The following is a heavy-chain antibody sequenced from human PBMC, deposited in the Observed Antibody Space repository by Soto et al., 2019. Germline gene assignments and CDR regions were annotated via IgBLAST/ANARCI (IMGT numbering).Heavy chain of an antibody. CDR1: GFTFSSYS. CDR2: ISSSSSYI. CDR3: ALSGGSYGGYSMDYFDY. D-gene: IGHD5-12*01. V-gene: IGHV3-21*01. Sequence: GGSLRLSCAASGFTFSSYSMNWVRQAPGKGLEWVSSISSSSSYIYYADSVKGQFTISRDNAKNSLYLQMNSLRAEDTAVYYCALSGGSYGGYSMDYFDYWGQGTLVTVSS. J-gene: IGHJ4*02.